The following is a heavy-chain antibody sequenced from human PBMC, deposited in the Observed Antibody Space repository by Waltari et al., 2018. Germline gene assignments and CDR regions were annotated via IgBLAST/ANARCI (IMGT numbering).Heavy chain of an antibody. CDR2: IYYSGST. Sequence: QLQLQESGPGLVKPSETLSLTCTVSGGSISSSSYYWGWIRQPPGKGLEWIGSIYYSGSTYYNPSLKRRVTISVDTSKNQFSLKLSSVTAADTAVYYCARRWELLRRAFDIWGQGTMVTVSS. V-gene: IGHV4-39*01. D-gene: IGHD1-26*01. CDR3: ARRWELLRRAFDI. J-gene: IGHJ3*02. CDR1: GGSISSSSYY.